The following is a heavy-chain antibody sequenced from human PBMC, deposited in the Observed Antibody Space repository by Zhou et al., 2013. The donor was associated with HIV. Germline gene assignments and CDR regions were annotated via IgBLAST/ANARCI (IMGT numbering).Heavy chain of an antibody. J-gene: IGHJ3*02. CDR1: GYTFTGYY. Sequence: QVQLVQSGAEVKKPGASVKVSCKASGYTFTGYYMHWVRQAPGQGLEWMGWVTPNSGLTDYPQKFQGRVSITRHTSISTAYMELSSLRSEDTAVYYCARHRRYGDNSYSFDIWARDNSH. CDR2: VTPNSGLT. CDR3: ARHRRYGDNSYSFDI. V-gene: IGHV1-8*03. D-gene: IGHD2-21*02.